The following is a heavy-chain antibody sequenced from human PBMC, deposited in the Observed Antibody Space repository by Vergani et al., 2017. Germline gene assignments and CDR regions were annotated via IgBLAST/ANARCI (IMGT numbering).Heavy chain of an antibody. D-gene: IGHD1-26*01. CDR3: AEVVGKWEILDV. CDR2: IRYDIRSE. J-gene: IGHJ6*02. CDR1: GFSLRRNG. Sequence: QVHLVESGGGVVQPGGSLRLSCVVSGFSLRRNGMHWVRQAPGKGLEWVASIRYDIRSESYSDSGKGRLTVSRDKSTNRVHVQMDRLRRDDTAVYYCAEVVGKWEILDVWCPGTTVTVSS. V-gene: IGHV3-30*02.